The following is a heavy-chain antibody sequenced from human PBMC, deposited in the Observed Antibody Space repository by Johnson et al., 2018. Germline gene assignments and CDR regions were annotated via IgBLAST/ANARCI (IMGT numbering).Heavy chain of an antibody. V-gene: IGHV3-53*01. CDR3: ARVGRPYCGGDCYPYWYFDL. CDR2: IYSGGST. CDR1: GFTVSSNY. J-gene: IGHJ2*01. D-gene: IGHD2-21*02. Sequence: VQLVESGGGLIQXGGSLRLSCAASGFTVSSNYMSWVRQAPGKGLEWVSVIYSGGSTYYADSVKGRFNISRDNSKNTLYLQMNSLRAEDTAVYYCARVGRPYCGGDCYPYWYFDLWGRGTLVTVSS.